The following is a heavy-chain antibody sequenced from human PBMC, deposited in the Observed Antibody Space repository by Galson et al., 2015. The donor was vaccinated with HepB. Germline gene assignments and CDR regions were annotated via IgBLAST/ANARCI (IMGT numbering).Heavy chain of an antibody. CDR2: INPSGGST. V-gene: IGHV1-46*01. D-gene: IGHD6-13*01. CDR1: GYTFTSYY. CDR3: ARALIAAAGTGYYYGMDV. J-gene: IGHJ6*02. Sequence: VKVSCKASGYTFTSYYMHWVRQAPGQGLEWMGIINPSGGSTSYAQKFQGRVTMTRDTSTSTVYMELSSLRSEDTAVYYCARALIAAAGTGYYYGMDVWGQGTTVTVSS.